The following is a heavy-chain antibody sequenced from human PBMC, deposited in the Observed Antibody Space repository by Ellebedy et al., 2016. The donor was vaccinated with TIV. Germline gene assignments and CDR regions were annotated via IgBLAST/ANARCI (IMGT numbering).Heavy chain of an antibody. D-gene: IGHD3-22*01. V-gene: IGHV3-11*06. CDR2: ISSSSSTYT. J-gene: IGHJ2*01. CDR1: GFIFSDYY. CDR3: ARVPYDAPGPYWYFDL. Sequence: GGSLRLSCAASGFIFSDYYMSWIRQAPGKGLERVSYISSSSSTYTKYADSVKGRFTISRDNAKNSLYLQMNSLRAEDTAVYYCARVPYDAPGPYWYFDLWGRGTLVTVSS.